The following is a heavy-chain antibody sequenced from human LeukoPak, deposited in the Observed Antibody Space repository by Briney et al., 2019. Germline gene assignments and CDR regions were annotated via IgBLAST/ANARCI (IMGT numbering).Heavy chain of an antibody. V-gene: IGHV3-23*01. J-gene: IGHJ3*02. CDR2: ISGSGGTT. Sequence: GGSLRLSCAASGFTFSSYAMSWVRQAPGKGLEWVSAISGSGGTTYYADSVKGRFTISRDNAKNSLYLQMNSLRAEDTAVYYCASVDSSGWYKGAFDIWGQGTMVTVSS. CDR3: ASVDSSGWYKGAFDI. CDR1: GFTFSSYA. D-gene: IGHD6-19*01.